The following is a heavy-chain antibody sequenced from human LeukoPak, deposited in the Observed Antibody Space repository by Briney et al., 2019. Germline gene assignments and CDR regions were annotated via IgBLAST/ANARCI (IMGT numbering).Heavy chain of an antibody. D-gene: IGHD3-16*02. CDR1: GYTFTNYG. CDR3: ASVIVSSSPYYYYYYMDV. Sequence: ASVKVSCKASGYTFTNYGISWVRQAPGQGLEWMGWIGVDNGNTNYAQKLQGRVTMTTDTSTRTAYMELRSLRSDDTAVYYCASVIVSSSPYYYYYYMDVWGKGTTVTVSS. V-gene: IGHV1-18*01. CDR2: IGVDNGNT. J-gene: IGHJ6*03.